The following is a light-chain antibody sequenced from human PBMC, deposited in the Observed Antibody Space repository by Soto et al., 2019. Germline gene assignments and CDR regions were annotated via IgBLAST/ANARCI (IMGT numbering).Light chain of an antibody. J-gene: IGKJ1*01. CDR2: GAS. CDR1: HFVASSS. CDR3: PHYGILPEP. Sequence: SPCTLSLSPPERATLSCRTSHFVASSSVAWYQQSPGQAPRLLNYGASSRATGIPDRFSGSGSGTDFTLTISRLEPEDFTVYCCPHYGILPEPFGQGTKADIK. V-gene: IGKV3-20*01.